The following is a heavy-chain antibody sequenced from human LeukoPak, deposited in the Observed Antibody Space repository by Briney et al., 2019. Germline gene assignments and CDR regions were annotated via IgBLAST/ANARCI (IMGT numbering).Heavy chain of an antibody. J-gene: IGHJ3*01. Sequence: PPQTPSLTCTVSGGSINSGTYYWSWIRQSAGKGLEWIGRIYSSGSTNYNPSLKSRVTMSVDTSKNQFSLKLSSVTAADAAVYYCARGVTTYWAFDVWGQGTMVTVSS. D-gene: IGHD4-17*01. CDR3: ARGVTTYWAFDV. V-gene: IGHV4-61*02. CDR2: IYSSGST. CDR1: GGSINSGTYY.